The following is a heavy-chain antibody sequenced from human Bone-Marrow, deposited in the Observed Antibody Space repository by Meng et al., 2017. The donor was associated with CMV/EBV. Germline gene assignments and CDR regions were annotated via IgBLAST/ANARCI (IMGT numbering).Heavy chain of an antibody. V-gene: IGHV3-7*01. Sequence: GGSLRLSCAASGFTFSSYWMSWVRQAPGRGLEWVANIKQDGSEKHYVDSLKGRFTISRDNAMNSLYLQMNSLRAEDTATYYCARYDYGDYGAFYYWGQGTLVTVSS. CDR1: GFTFSSYW. D-gene: IGHD4-17*01. CDR3: ARYDYGDYGAFYY. CDR2: IKQDGSEK. J-gene: IGHJ4*02.